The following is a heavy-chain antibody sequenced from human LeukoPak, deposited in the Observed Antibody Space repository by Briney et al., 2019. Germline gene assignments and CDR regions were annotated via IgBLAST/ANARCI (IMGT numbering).Heavy chain of an antibody. V-gene: IGHV3-7*05. J-gene: IGHJ6*02. D-gene: IGHD1-1*01. CDR2: IKQDGSEK. Sequence: GGSLRLSCAAPGVTCSSYWMNWVRQAPGKGLEWVASIKQDGSEKYYVDFVKGRFSISRDNAKNSLYLQMNSLGADDTAVYYCAGGTGMDVWGQGTPVTVSS. CDR1: GVTCSSYW. CDR3: AGGTGMDV.